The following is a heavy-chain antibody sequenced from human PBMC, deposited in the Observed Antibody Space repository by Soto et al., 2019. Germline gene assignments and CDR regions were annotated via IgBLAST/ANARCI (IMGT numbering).Heavy chain of an antibody. J-gene: IGHJ6*02. Sequence: SETLSLTCTVSGGSVSSGSYYWSWIRQPPGKGLEWIGYIYYSGRTNYNPSLKSRVTISVDTSKNQFSLKLSSVTAADTAVYYCARALVLESYYYGMDVWGQGTTVTVSS. CDR1: GGSVSSGSYY. CDR2: IYYSGRT. V-gene: IGHV4-61*01. CDR3: ARALVLESYYYGMDV. D-gene: IGHD1-1*01.